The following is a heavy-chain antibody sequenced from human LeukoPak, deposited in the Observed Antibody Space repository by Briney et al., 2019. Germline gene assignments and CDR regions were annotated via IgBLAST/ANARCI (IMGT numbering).Heavy chain of an antibody. CDR3: ARKRAAANTEVDY. V-gene: IGHV5-51*01. Sequence: GESLKISCKGSGYSLTSYWIGWVRQMPGKGLEWMGIIYPGDSDTRYSPSFQGQVTISADKSINTAYLQWNSLKASDTAMYFCARKRAAANTEVDYWGQGTLVTVSS. CDR1: GYSLTSYW. J-gene: IGHJ4*02. D-gene: IGHD6-13*01. CDR2: IYPGDSDT.